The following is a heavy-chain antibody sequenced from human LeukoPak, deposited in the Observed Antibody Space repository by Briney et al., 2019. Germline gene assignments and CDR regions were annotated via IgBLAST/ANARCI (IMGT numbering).Heavy chain of an antibody. J-gene: IGHJ6*02. CDR1: GGTFSSYG. CDR2: IIPILGTA. V-gene: IGHV1-69*13. CDR3: ARVTLSRYFGWGNYYGMDV. Sequence: ASVKVSCKHSGGTFSSYGISWVRQAPAQGLEWVGGIIPILGTANYAQKFQGRVTITADAFTTTAYMELSSLSSEYTAVYYWARVTLSRYFGWGNYYGMDVWGQGTTVTVSS. D-gene: IGHD3-9*01.